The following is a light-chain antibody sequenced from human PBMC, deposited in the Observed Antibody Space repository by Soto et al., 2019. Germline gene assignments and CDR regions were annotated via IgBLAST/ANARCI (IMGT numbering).Light chain of an antibody. CDR1: QSVSSSY. CDR2: GAS. V-gene: IGKV3-15*01. J-gene: IGKJ5*01. Sequence: EIVMTQSPATLSVPPGERATLSCRASQSVSSSYLAWYQQKPGQAPRLLIYGASTRATGIPARFSGSGSGTEFTLTISSLQSEDFAVYYCQQYNNWPPITFGQGTRLEI. CDR3: QQYNNWPPIT.